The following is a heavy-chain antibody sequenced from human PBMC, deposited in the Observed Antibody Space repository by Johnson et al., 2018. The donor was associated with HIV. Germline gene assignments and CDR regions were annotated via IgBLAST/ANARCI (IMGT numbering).Heavy chain of an antibody. J-gene: IGHJ3*02. CDR1: GFTFSTYA. CDR3: ARDGLEVDAFDI. V-gene: IGHV3-30*04. CDR2: IFYDGSYK. Sequence: QVQLVESGGGVVQPGKSLRLSCAASGFTFSTYAMHWVRQAPGKGLEWVAIIFYDGSYKYYADSVKGRFTISRDNSKNTLYLHMNSLRAEDTAVYSCARDGLEVDAFDIWGQGTMVTVSS. D-gene: IGHD3-3*01.